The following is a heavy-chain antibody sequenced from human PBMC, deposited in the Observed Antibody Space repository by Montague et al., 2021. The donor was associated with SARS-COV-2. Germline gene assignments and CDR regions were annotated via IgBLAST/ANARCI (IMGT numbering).Heavy chain of an antibody. CDR2: MNHSGST. V-gene: IGHV4-34*01. CDR3: ARGVTYYDILTGYYKGKYYYGMDV. J-gene: IGHJ6*02. Sequence: SETLSLTCAVYGGSFSGFYWTWIRQPPGKGLEWIGEMNHSGSTNYNPSLKSRVTISVDTSKNQFSLKLTSVTAADTAVYYCARGVTYYDILTGYYKGKYYYGMDVRGQGTTVTVSS. CDR1: GGSFSGFY. D-gene: IGHD3-9*01.